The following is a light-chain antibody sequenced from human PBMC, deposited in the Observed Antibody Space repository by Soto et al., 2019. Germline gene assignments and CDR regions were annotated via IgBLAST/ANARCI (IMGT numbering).Light chain of an antibody. CDR3: QHTYRTPWT. CDR2: AAS. Sequence: MEMSQSRKSLSASVGDRDTITCRASQSINTYLNWYQQGPGKAPKFLIYAASTLQSGVPSRFSGSRSGTDFTLTCGSLNPADFATHYLQHTYRTPWTFGQGTKVDIK. V-gene: IGKV1-39*01. CDR1: QSINTY. J-gene: IGKJ1*01.